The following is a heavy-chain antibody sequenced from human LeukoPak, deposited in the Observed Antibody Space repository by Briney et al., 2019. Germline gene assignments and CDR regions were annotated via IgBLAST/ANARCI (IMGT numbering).Heavy chain of an antibody. J-gene: IGHJ3*01. Sequence: PGGSLRLSCAASGFTFSSYEMNWVRQAPGKGLEWVSYISSSGSTIYNADSVKGRFTISRDDAKNSLYLQMNSLRAEDTAVYYCARHHPSYGYRSLVPWSQGTMVTVSS. V-gene: IGHV3-48*03. CDR1: GFTFSSYE. CDR3: ARHHPSYGYRSLVP. CDR2: ISSSGSTI. D-gene: IGHD5-18*01.